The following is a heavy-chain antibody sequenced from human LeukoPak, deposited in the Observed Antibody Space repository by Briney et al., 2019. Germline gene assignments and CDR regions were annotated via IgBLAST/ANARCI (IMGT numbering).Heavy chain of an antibody. CDR3: ARALPYYYDSSGDAFDI. V-gene: IGHV4-61*02. Sequence: SETLSLTCTVSSGSISSGSYYWSWIRQPAGKGLEWIGRIYTSGSTNYNPSLKSRVTISVDTSKNQFSLKLSSVTAADTAVYYCARALPYYYDSSGDAFDIWGQGTMVTVSS. J-gene: IGHJ3*02. D-gene: IGHD3-22*01. CDR1: SGSISSGSYY. CDR2: IYTSGST.